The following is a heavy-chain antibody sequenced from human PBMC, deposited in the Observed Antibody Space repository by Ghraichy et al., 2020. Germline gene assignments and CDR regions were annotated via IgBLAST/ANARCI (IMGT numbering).Heavy chain of an antibody. CDR1: GFTFSNYA. CDR3: AKRKGSGGERRAFGI. CDR2: ISNCGGST. V-gene: IGHV3-23*01. D-gene: IGHD2-15*01. J-gene: IGHJ3*02. Sequence: GGSLRLSCAVSGFTFSNYAMSWVRQAPGEGLEWVSTISNCGGSTYYADSVKGRFTISRDNSKNTLYLQMNSLRVEDTAVYYCAKRKGSGGERRAFGIGGQGTMVTVSS.